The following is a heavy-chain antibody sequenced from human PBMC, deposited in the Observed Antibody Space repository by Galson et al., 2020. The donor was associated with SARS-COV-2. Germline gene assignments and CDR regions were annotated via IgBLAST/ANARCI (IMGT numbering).Heavy chain of an antibody. D-gene: IGHD6-13*01. V-gene: IGHV1-24*01. J-gene: IGHJ5*02. CDR2: FDPEDGET. CDR3: ATGPLTGYSSSWVNGFDP. CDR1: GYTLTELS. Sequence: ASVKVSCKVSGYTLTELSMHWVRQAPGKGLEWMGGFDPEDGETIYAQKFQGRVTMTEDTSTDTAYMELSSLRSEDTAVYYCATGPLTGYSSSWVNGFDPWGQGTLVTVSS.